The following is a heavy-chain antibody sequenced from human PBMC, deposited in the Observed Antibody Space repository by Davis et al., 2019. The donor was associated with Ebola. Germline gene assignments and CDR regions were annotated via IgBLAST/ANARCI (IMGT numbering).Heavy chain of an antibody. CDR1: GVSITPYY. V-gene: IGHV4-34*01. CDR2: INHSGSS. Sequence: SETLSLTCNVSGVSITPYYWNWIRQPPGKGLEWIGEINHSGSSKYNPSLKSRVTMSADTSKNQVSLKLSSVTAADTAVYYCVRSVTMIRGVIPWFDPWGQGTLVAVSS. J-gene: IGHJ5*01. D-gene: IGHD3-10*01. CDR3: VRSVTMIRGVIPWFDP.